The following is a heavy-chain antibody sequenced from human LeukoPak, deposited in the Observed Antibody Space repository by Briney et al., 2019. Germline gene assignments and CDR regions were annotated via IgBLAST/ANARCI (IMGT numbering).Heavy chain of an antibody. Sequence: ASVKVSCKASGYTFTGYYMHWGRQAPGQGLEWMGWINPNSGGTNYAQKFQGRVTMTRDTSISTAYMELSRLRSDDTAVYYCARGSSNTSPPDPYYYYYYKDVWGKGTTVTVSS. CDR2: INPNSGGT. CDR3: ARGSSNTSPPDPYYYYYYKDV. D-gene: IGHD2-2*01. CDR1: GYTFTGYY. J-gene: IGHJ6*03. V-gene: IGHV1-2*02.